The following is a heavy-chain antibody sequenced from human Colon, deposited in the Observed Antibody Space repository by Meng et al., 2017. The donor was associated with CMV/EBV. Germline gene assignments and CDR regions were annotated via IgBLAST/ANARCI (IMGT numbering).Heavy chain of an antibody. CDR3: AKGGGTYYGRFNS. J-gene: IGHJ4*02. CDR1: GFTFSDYA. D-gene: IGHD1-26*01. CDR2: IRGGVGRT. V-gene: IGHV3-23*01. Sequence: GESLKISCAASGFTFSDYAMSWVRQAPGKGLEWVSGIRGGVGRTDYADSVNGRFTISRDNSKNTLFLQMNSLRPEDTAVYYCAKGGGTYYGRFNSWGPGTLVTVSS.